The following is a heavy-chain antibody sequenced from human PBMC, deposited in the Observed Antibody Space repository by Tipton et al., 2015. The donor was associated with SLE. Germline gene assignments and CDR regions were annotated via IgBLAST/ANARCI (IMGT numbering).Heavy chain of an antibody. J-gene: IGHJ4*02. D-gene: IGHD2-21*01. Sequence: SLRLSCAASGFTFRTYAMAWVRQSPGKGLEWVSLISGGGGSTHYADSVRGRFTISRDNSKNTLSLQLNTLRADDTAIYYCAKDRYCGGGTCIASYFDLWGQGTPVTVAS. CDR3: AKDRYCGGGTCIASYFDL. V-gene: IGHV3-23*01. CDR1: GFTFRTYA. CDR2: ISGGGGST.